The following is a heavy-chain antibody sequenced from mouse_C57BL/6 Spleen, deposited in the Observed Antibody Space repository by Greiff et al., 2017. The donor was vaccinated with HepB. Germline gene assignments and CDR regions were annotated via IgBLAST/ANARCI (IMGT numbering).Heavy chain of an antibody. CDR2: INPSNGGT. Sequence: VKLQQPGTELVKPGASVKLSCKASGYTFTSYWMHWVKQRPGQGLEWIGNINPSNGGTNYNEKFKSKATLTVDKSSSTAYMQLSSLTSEDSAVYYCARGTVVATGAMDYWGQGTSVTVSS. V-gene: IGHV1-53*01. CDR3: ARGTVVATGAMDY. J-gene: IGHJ4*01. CDR1: GYTFTSYW. D-gene: IGHD1-1*01.